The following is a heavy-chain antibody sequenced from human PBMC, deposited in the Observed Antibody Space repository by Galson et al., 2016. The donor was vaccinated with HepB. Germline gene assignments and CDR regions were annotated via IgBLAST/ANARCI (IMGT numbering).Heavy chain of an antibody. CDR2: ISGSGGSA. CDR1: RFIFSSFA. J-gene: IGHJ3*02. D-gene: IGHD6-19*01. Sequence: SLRLSCAASRFIFSSFAMNWVRQAPGKGLEWVSTISGSGGSAYYADSVKGWFTISRDNSENTLYLQMSSLRAEDTAIYYCAKSSSGWLGDPNDSFDIWGQGTMVTVSS. CDR3: AKSSSGWLGDPNDSFDI. V-gene: IGHV3-23*01.